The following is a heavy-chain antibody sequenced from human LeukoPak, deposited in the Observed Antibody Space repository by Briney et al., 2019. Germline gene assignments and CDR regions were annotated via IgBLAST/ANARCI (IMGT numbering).Heavy chain of an antibody. CDR1: RFTLNNYW. D-gene: IGHD5-24*01. CDR3: ARDGVEMLSGYFDL. CDR2: KKRDGSEK. Sequence: PGGAPGISRAASRFTLNNYWVSRGRPGPGKGLEWVANKKRDGSEKHYVDSVKGRFTISRDNAKNSLYLQMNSLRAEDTAVYYCARDGVEMLSGYFDLWGRGTLLTVSS. V-gene: IGHV3-7*01. J-gene: IGHJ2*01.